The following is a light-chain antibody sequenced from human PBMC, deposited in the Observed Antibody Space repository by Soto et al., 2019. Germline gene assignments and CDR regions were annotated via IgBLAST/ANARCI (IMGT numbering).Light chain of an antibody. Sequence: EIVLTQSPATLSLSPGERATLSCRASQSLNSLLAWYQQKPGQAPRLLMYDASDRATGVPTRFSGSGSGTDFTLTISSLEPEDFAVYYCQQSRDWPLTFGGRTKVDIK. CDR3: QQSRDWPLT. V-gene: IGKV3-11*01. J-gene: IGKJ4*01. CDR1: QSLNSL. CDR2: DAS.